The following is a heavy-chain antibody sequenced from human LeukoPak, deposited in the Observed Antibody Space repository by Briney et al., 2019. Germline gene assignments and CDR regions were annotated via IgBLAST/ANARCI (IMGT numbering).Heavy chain of an antibody. CDR2: INHSGST. V-gene: IGHV4-34*01. CDR3: ARVKVENCDFWSGYMYYFDY. CDR1: GGSFSGYY. J-gene: IGHJ4*02. Sequence: SETLSLTCAVYGGSFSGYYWSWIRQPPGKGLEWIGEINHSGSTNYNPSLKSRVTISVDTSKNQFSLKLSSVTAADTAVYYCARVKVENCDFWSGYMYYFDYWGQGTLVTVSS. D-gene: IGHD3-3*01.